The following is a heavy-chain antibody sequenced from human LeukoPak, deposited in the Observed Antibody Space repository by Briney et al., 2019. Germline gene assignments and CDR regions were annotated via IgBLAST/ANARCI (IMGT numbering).Heavy chain of an antibody. CDR2: IGTGGDT. J-gene: IGHJ4*02. CDR3: ARGFLTMRGDGPTFDH. CDR1: GFTFSNYA. D-gene: IGHD4/OR15-4a*01. V-gene: IGHV3-13*01. Sequence: GSLRLSCAASGFTFSNYAMEWVRQPTGRPLEWVSHIGTGGDTYYPTPVKGRFTVSRENAKNSLYLQMSSLKVEDTAVYYCARGFLTMRGDGPTFDHWGQGILVTVSS.